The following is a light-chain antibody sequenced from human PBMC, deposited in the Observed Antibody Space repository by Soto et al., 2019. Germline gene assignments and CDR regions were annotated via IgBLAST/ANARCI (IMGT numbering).Light chain of an antibody. V-gene: IGLV1-40*01. CDR1: NSNIGAGYD. CDR3: QSFDSSLTAWV. J-gene: IGLJ3*02. Sequence: QSVLTQPPPVSGAPGQRVTISCTGSNSNIGAGYDLHWYQQFPGAAPKLLIFAYTNRPSGVPDRFSGSKSGTSASLAITGLQADDEADYYCQSFDSSLTAWVFGGGTKLTVL. CDR2: AYT.